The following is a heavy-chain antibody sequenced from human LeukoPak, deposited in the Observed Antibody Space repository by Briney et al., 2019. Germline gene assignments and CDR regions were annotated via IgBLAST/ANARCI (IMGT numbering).Heavy chain of an antibody. CDR3: ARNACVVPRVMPEGLYFFDY. CDR1: GSSINTGYY. J-gene: IGHJ4*02. Sequence: NSSETLSLTCAVSGSSINTGYYWGWIRQSPGKGLEWIGSIYNSGSIYYNPSLKSRVTISVDTSKNQFSLKLTSVTAADTGVYYCARNACVVPRVMPEGLYFFDYWGQGTLVTVSS. D-gene: IGHD2-2*01. CDR2: IYNSGSI. V-gene: IGHV4-38-2*01.